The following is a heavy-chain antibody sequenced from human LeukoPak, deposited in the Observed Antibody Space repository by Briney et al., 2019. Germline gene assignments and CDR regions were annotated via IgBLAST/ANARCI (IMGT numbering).Heavy chain of an antibody. CDR2: ISGSGGST. CDR1: GFTFNDYA. Sequence: AGGSLRLSCAASGFTFNDYAMHWVRQGPGKGLEWVSAISGSGGSTYYADSVKGRFTISRDNPKNTLYLQMNSLRAEDTAVYYCAKEQQLYYYYGMDVWGQGTTVTVSS. J-gene: IGHJ6*02. D-gene: IGHD6-13*01. V-gene: IGHV3-23*01. CDR3: AKEQQLYYYYGMDV.